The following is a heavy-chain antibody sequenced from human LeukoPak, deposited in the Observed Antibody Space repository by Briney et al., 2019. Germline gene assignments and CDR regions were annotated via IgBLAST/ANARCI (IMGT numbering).Heavy chain of an antibody. Sequence: ASVKVSCKASGGTLSSYTISWARQAPGQGLEWMGRIIPILGIANYAQKFQGRVTITADKSTSTAYMELSSLRSEDTAVYYCARGTGESSSTNWFDPWGQGTLVTVSS. CDR1: GGTLSSYT. CDR2: IIPILGIA. V-gene: IGHV1-69*02. D-gene: IGHD6-13*01. J-gene: IGHJ5*02. CDR3: ARGTGESSSTNWFDP.